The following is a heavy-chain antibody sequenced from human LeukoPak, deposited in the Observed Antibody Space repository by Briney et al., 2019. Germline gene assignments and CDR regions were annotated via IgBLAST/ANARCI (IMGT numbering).Heavy chain of an antibody. J-gene: IGHJ6*04. CDR3: ARDLVIAVAAPMDV. CDR1: GFTFSSYS. CDR2: ISSSSSYI. Sequence: GGSLRLSCAASGFTFSSYSMNWVRQAPGKGLEWVSSISSSSSYIYYADSVKGRFTISRDNAKNPLYLQMNSLRAEDTAVYYCARDLVIAVAAPMDVWGKGTTVTVSS. D-gene: IGHD6-19*01. V-gene: IGHV3-21*01.